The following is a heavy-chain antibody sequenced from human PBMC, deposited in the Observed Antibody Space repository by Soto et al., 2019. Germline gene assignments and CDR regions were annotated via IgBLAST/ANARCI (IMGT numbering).Heavy chain of an antibody. CDR1: SDSIAGENW. Sequence: QVQLPELGPGLVKPSETLSLTCTGSSDSIAGENWWCWVRQPPGMGVERIGEIFHTGGTNYNPSLKGRVPRELDKSKNTFSLRLSSGPAADSPVYYGARVCSSGSGWMYYFDFWGQGTLVSVSS. J-gene: IGHJ4*02. D-gene: IGHD6-25*01. CDR3: ARVCSSGSGWMYYFDF. V-gene: IGHV4-4*02. CDR2: IFHTGGT.